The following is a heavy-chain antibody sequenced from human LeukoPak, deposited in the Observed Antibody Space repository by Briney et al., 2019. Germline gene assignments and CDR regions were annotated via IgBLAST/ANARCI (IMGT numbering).Heavy chain of an antibody. V-gene: IGHV1-46*01. CDR1: GYTFISCY. CDR3: ASSLIGDDAFDI. J-gene: IGHJ3*02. Sequence: ASVTVSCKACGYTFISCYIHWVRQAPGQGLEWMGIINPSGGRTGNAQKSQGRATMTRDMSRSTVYMELSSLRSEDTAVYYCASSLIGDDAFDIWGQGTMVTVSS. CDR2: INPSGGRT.